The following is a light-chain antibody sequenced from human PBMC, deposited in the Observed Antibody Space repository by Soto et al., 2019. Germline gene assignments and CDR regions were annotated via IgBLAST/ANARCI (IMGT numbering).Light chain of an antibody. CDR3: QSYDSSLSGSNV. Sequence: QSVLTQPPSVSWAPGQRVTISCTGSSSNIGAGYDVHWYQQLPGTAPKLLIYGNSNRPSGVPDRCSGSKSGTSASLAITGLQAEDEADYYCQSYDSSLSGSNVFGTGTKLTVL. CDR1: SSNIGAGYD. J-gene: IGLJ1*01. CDR2: GNS. V-gene: IGLV1-40*01.